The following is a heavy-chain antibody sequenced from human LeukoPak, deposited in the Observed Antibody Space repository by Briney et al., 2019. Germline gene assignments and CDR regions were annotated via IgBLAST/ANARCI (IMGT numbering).Heavy chain of an antibody. CDR2: INHSGST. CDR3: ARETAPLTGYYGWFDP. CDR1: GGSFSGYY. D-gene: IGHD3-9*01. Sequence: SETLSLTCAVYGGSFSGYYWSWIRQPPGKGLEWIGEINHSGSTNYNPSLKSRVTISVDTSKNQFSLKLSSVTAADTAVYYCARETAPLTGYYGWFDPWGQGTLVTVSS. J-gene: IGHJ5*02. V-gene: IGHV4-34*01.